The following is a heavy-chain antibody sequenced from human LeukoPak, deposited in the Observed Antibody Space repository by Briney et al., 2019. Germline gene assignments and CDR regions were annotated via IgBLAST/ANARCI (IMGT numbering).Heavy chain of an antibody. J-gene: IGHJ4*02. Sequence: ASANLSLTCTVSGGSISGSDYYWGWIRHPPGKGLEWIGSVLYTGITDYNPSLKSLLSISVDMSKTQFPLSLSSVTAADTAVYYCARQDYADAFYNWGQGTLVTVSS. V-gene: IGHV4-39*01. CDR2: VLYTGIT. D-gene: IGHD4-17*01. CDR1: GGSISGSDYY. CDR3: ARQDYADAFYN.